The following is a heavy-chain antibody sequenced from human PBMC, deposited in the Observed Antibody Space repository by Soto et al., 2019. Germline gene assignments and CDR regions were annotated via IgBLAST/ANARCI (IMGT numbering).Heavy chain of an antibody. CDR1: GGTFSSYA. Sequence: SVKVSCKASGGTFSSYAISWVRQAPGQGLEWMGGIIPIFGTANYAQKFQGRVTITADESTSTAYMELSSLRSEDTAVYYCARGGYCSGGSCYSYYYYGMDVWGQGTTVTVSS. D-gene: IGHD2-15*01. CDR2: IIPIFGTA. J-gene: IGHJ6*02. V-gene: IGHV1-69*13. CDR3: ARGGYCSGGSCYSYYYYGMDV.